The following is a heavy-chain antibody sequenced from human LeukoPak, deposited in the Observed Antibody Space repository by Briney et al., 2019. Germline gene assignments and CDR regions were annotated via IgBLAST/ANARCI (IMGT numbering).Heavy chain of an antibody. CDR2: ISAYNGNT. D-gene: IGHD6-19*01. Sequence: ASVKVSCKASGYTFSSYGISWVRQAPGQELEWMGWISAYNGNTNYAQKLQGRVTITTDTSTSTAYMELRSLRSDDTAVYYCAREMARGWYRVWPYWGQGTLVTVSS. CDR3: AREMARGWYRVWPY. J-gene: IGHJ4*02. CDR1: GYTFSSYG. V-gene: IGHV1-18*01.